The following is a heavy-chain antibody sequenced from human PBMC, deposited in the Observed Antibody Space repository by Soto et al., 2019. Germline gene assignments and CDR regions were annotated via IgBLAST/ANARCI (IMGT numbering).Heavy chain of an antibody. Sequence: QMHLVQSGAEVKKPGSSVKVSCKASGGSFTYTLSWVRQAPGQGLEWLGGIIPIFGTTNYAPKFQDRFTITADESTKTAYMESNILTSEDTAVYYCARLHSHGTYGMDVWGQGTTVTVS. J-gene: IGHJ6*02. CDR2: IIPIFGTT. D-gene: IGHD5-18*01. CDR3: ARLHSHGTYGMDV. CDR1: GGSFTYT. V-gene: IGHV1-69*01.